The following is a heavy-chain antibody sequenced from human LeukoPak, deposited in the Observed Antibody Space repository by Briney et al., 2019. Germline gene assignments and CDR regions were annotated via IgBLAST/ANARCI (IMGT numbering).Heavy chain of an antibody. CDR3: AGGIGYATSPADH. D-gene: IGHD6-13*01. CDR2: IYSSGNT. CDR1: GGSISSYY. Sequence: SGTLSLTCTDSGGSISSYYWSWIRQPPGRGLAWIGYIYSSGNTNYNPSLKSRVTISLDTSKNHFSLSLKSVTAADTAVYFCAGGIGYATSPADHLGQGTLVIVSS. J-gene: IGHJ5*02. V-gene: IGHV4-59*01.